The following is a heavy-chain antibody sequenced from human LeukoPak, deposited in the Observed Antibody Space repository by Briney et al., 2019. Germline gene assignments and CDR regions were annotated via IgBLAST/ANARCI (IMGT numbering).Heavy chain of an antibody. J-gene: IGHJ4*02. D-gene: IGHD3-22*01. CDR1: GGSISSYY. CDR2: IYTSGST. V-gene: IGHV4-4*09. CDR3: ARLATYYYDSSGYYWFDY. Sequence: SETLSLTCTVSGGSISSYYWSWIRQPPGKGLEWIGYIYTSGSTNYNTYLKSPVTIAVDTSKNQSSLTLSSVTDADTAVYYCARLATYYYDSSGYYWFDYWGQGTLVTVSS.